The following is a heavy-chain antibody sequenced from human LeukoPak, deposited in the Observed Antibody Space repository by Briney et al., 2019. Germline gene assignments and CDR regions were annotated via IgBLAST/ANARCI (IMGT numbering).Heavy chain of an antibody. CDR3: ARVASVGGSYCFDY. V-gene: IGHV4-59*12. J-gene: IGHJ4*02. Sequence: SETLSLTCTASGGSISSYYWSWIRQPPGKGLEWIGYIYYSGSTYYNPSLKSRVTISVDTSKNQFSLKLSSVTAADTAVYYCARVASVGGSYCFDYWGQGTLVTVSS. CDR2: IYYSGST. CDR1: GGSISSYY. D-gene: IGHD3-10*01.